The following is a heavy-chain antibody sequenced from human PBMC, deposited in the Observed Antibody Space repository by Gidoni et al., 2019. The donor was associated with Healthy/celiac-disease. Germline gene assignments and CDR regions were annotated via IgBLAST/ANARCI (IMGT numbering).Heavy chain of an antibody. J-gene: IGHJ3*02. D-gene: IGHD3-10*01. CDR1: GGTFRSYA. Sequence: QVQLVQSGAEVKKPGSSVKVACKASGGTFRSYAISWVRQAPGQGLEWMGGIIPIFGTANYAQKFQGRVTITADESTSTAYMELSSLRSEDTAVYYCARQLTYYYGSGSYSAFDIWGQGTMVTVSS. CDR2: IIPIFGTA. V-gene: IGHV1-69*01. CDR3: ARQLTYYYGSGSYSAFDI.